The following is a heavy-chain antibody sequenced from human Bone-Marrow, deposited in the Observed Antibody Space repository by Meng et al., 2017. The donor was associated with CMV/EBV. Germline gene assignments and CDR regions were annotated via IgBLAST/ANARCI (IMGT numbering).Heavy chain of an antibody. CDR1: GGTFSSYT. CDR2: IIPILGIA. J-gene: IGHJ4*02. V-gene: IGHV1-69*02. CDR3: AITYNWNDVEGYY. D-gene: IGHD1-1*01. Sequence: SVKVSCKASGGTFSSYTISWVRQAPGQGLEWMGRIIPILGIANYAQKFQGRVTITADKSTSTAYMELSSLRSEDTAVYYCAITYNWNDVEGYYWGQGTLVTVSS.